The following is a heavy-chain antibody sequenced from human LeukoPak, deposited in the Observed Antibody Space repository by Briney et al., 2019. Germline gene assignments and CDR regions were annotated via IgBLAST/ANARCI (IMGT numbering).Heavy chain of an antibody. CDR3: ARERNLVTTTPLYYYYYYIDV. J-gene: IGHJ6*03. V-gene: IGHV3-7*01. CDR1: GFTFSGYW. Sequence: GGSLRLSCAASGFTFSGYWMGWVRQAPGKGLAWVANIKQDGSEKYYVDSVKGRFTISRDNAKNSLYLQMNSLRGEDTALYYCARERNLVTTTPLYYYYYYIDVWGKGTTVTVSS. D-gene: IGHD4-11*01. CDR2: IKQDGSEK.